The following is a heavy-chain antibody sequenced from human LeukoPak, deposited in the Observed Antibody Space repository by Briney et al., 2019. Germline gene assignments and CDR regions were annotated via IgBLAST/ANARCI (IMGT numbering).Heavy chain of an antibody. D-gene: IGHD3-10*01. V-gene: IGHV1-2*04. J-gene: IGHJ4*02. CDR1: GYTFTGYY. CDR2: INPNSGGI. Sequence: ASVEVSCKASGYTFTGYYMHWVRQAPGQGLEWMEWINPNSGGINYAQKFQGWVTMTRDTSISTAYMELSRLRSDDTAVYYCARELHTYYYGSGSYSFDYWGQGTLVTVSS. CDR3: ARELHTYYYGSGSYSFDY.